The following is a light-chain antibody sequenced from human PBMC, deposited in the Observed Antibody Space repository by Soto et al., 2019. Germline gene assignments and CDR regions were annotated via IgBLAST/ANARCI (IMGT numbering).Light chain of an antibody. Sequence: QSVLTQPPSTTGTPGQRVTISCSGRTSNIGAGYDVHWYQQLPGTAPKLLIYGNSNRPSGVPDRFSGSKSGTSASLAITGLQAEDEADYYCQSYDSSLSGSYVFGAGTKLTVL. V-gene: IGLV1-40*01. J-gene: IGLJ1*01. CDR1: TSNIGAGYD. CDR3: QSYDSSLSGSYV. CDR2: GNS.